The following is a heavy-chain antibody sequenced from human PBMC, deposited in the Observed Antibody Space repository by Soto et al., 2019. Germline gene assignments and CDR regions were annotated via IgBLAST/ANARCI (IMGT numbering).Heavy chain of an antibody. V-gene: IGHV1-46*04. CDR1: GYTFADYS. J-gene: IGHJ4*02. CDR3: ARLSRITFIVN. D-gene: IGHD3-10*01. Sequence: QVRLVQSGAEVKSPGTSVKVSCQTSGYTFADYSIHWVRQAPGQGLEYMGNIDPSTGTSDSAQTLQGRISTTTDASTSTVYMEPNNLRSAATAVYYCARLSRITFIVNWSQGTLVTVSS. CDR2: IDPSTGTS.